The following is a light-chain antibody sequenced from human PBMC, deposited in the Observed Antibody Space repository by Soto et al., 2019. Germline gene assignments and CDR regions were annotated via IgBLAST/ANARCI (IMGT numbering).Light chain of an antibody. CDR1: QGINNE. J-gene: IGKJ1*01. V-gene: IGKV1-6*01. Sequence: AIQMTQSPSSLSASVGDRVTMTCRASQGINNELAWYQQKPGKAPKLLIYAASNLHSGVLSRFSGSGSGTDFALTISSLQPEDFATYFCLHDYNYPRTFGQGTKVE. CDR2: AAS. CDR3: LHDYNYPRT.